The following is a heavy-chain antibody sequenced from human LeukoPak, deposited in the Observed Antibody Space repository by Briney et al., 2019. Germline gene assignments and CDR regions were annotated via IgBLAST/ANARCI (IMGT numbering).Heavy chain of an antibody. Sequence: QPGGSLRLSCAASEFTFSNYGMGWVRQAPGKGLEWVSAISSSGGSTYYADSVKGRFTISRDNSKNTLYLQMNSLRAEDTAVYYCARASAPSDAFDIWGQGTMVTVSS. CDR3: ARASAPSDAFDI. CDR1: EFTFSNYG. V-gene: IGHV3-23*01. D-gene: IGHD3-3*01. J-gene: IGHJ3*02. CDR2: ISSSGGST.